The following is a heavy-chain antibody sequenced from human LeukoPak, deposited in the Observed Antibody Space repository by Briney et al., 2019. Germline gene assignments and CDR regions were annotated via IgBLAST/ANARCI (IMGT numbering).Heavy chain of an antibody. CDR3: AKGDSSAYYSSFDY. D-gene: IGHD3-22*01. Sequence: GGSLRLSCAASGFTFSSYAMSWVRQAPGKGLEWVSGISGSGGSIYYADSVKGRFTISRDNSKNTLYLQMNSLRAEDTAVYYCAKGDSSAYYSSFDYWGQGTLVTVSS. CDR2: ISGSGGSI. CDR1: GFTFSSYA. J-gene: IGHJ4*02. V-gene: IGHV3-23*01.